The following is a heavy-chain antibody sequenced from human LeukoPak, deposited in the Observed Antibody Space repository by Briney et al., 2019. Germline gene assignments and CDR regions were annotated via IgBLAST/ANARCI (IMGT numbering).Heavy chain of an antibody. CDR2: IYYSGST. D-gene: IGHD6-19*01. CDR1: GGSISSGGYY. V-gene: IGHV4-31*03. Sequence: SETLSLTCTVSGGSISSGGYYWSWIRQHPGKGLEWIGYIYYSGSTYYNPSLKSRVTISVDTSKNQFSLKLSSVTAADTAVYYCARDHSPSGWPHSYYYGMDVWGQGTTVTVSS. J-gene: IGHJ6*02. CDR3: ARDHSPSGWPHSYYYGMDV.